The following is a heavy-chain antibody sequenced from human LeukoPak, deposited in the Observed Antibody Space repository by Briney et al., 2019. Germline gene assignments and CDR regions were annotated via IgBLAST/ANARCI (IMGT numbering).Heavy chain of an antibody. CDR1: GGSISSGGYY. V-gene: IGHV4-31*03. D-gene: IGHD2-21*02. Sequence: PSETLSLTCTVSGGSISSGGYYWSWIRQHPGKGLEWIGYSYISGSTYYNPSLKSRVIISVDTSKNQFSLKLSSVPAADTAMYYCAKAGGGDPNFDYWGQGTLVTVSS. CDR3: AKAGGGDPNFDY. CDR2: SYISGST. J-gene: IGHJ4*02.